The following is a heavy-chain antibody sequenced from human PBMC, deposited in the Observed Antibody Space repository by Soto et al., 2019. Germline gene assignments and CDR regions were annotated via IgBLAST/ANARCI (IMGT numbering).Heavy chain of an antibody. J-gene: IGHJ6*03. V-gene: IGHV3-48*01. CDR2: ISSSSSTI. Sequence: VQLVESGGGLVQPGGSLRLSCAASGFTFSSYSMNWVRQAPGKGLEWVSYISSSSSTIYYADSVKGRFTISRDNAKNSLYLQMNSLRAEDTAVYYCARSTDYYYYYMDVWGKGTTVTVSS. CDR3: ARSTDYYYYYMDV. CDR1: GFTFSSYS.